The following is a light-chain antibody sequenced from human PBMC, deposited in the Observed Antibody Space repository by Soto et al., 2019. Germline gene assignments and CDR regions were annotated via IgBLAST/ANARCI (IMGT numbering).Light chain of an antibody. J-gene: IGKJ1*01. CDR2: KAS. CDR1: QSISSW. Sequence: DIQMTQSPSTLSASVGDRVTITCRASQSISSWLAWYQQKPGKAPKLLIYKASSLESGVPSRFSGSGSGTEFTLTITSLQPDDVATYYDQQYNSYSWWTFGQGTKVEIK. CDR3: QQYNSYSWWT. V-gene: IGKV1-5*03.